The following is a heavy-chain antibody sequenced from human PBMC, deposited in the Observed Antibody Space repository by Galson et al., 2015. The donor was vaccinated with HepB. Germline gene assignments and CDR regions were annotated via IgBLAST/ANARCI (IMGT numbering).Heavy chain of an antibody. CDR2: IQAGGTT. J-gene: IGHJ4*02. D-gene: IGHD3-10*01. V-gene: IGHV3-66*01. Sequence: SLRLSCATSGFIVSSRYMNWVRQAPGKGLEWVSVIQAGGTTLYADSVKGRFTISRDDSKNTLHLQMISLRAEDTAVYYCARGRGDPRNSAAWFDHDYWGQGALVTVSS. CDR3: ARGRGDPRNSAAWFDHDY. CDR1: GFIVSSRY.